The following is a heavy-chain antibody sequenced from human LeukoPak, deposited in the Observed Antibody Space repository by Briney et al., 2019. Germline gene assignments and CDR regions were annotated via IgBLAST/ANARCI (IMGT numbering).Heavy chain of an antibody. CDR3: ASGSRNYFDY. Sequence: GGSLRLSCAASGFSFSNYAMRWVRQAPGKGLEWVSTISGSGGSTDYADSVKGRFTISRDNSKNTLYLQMNSLRAEDAAVYYCASGSRNYFDYWGQGTLVTVSP. V-gene: IGHV3-23*01. CDR1: GFSFSNYA. D-gene: IGHD3-10*01. CDR2: ISGSGGST. J-gene: IGHJ4*02.